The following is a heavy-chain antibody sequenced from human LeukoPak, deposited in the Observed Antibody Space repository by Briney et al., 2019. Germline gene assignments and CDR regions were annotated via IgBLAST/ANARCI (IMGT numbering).Heavy chain of an antibody. J-gene: IGHJ4*02. CDR3: ARAPATEYYDFWSGYYFFDY. Sequence: TSETLSLTCAVYGGSFSGYYWSWIRQPPGKGLEWIGEINHSGSTNYNPSLKSRVTISVDTSKNQFSLKLSSVTAADTAVYYCARAPATEYYDFWSGYYFFDYWGQGTLVTVSS. CDR1: GGSFSGYY. CDR2: INHSGST. D-gene: IGHD3-3*01. V-gene: IGHV4-34*01.